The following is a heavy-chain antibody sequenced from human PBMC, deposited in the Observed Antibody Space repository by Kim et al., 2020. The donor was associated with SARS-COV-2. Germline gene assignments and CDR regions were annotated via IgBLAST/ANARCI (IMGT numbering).Heavy chain of an antibody. J-gene: IGHJ4*02. Sequence: SETLSLTCTVSGGSISSGGYYWSWIRQHPGKGLEWIGYIYYSGSTYYNPSLKSRVTISVDTSKNQFSLQLSSVTAADTAVYYCASGYSYGFALDYWGQGTLVTVSS. D-gene: IGHD5-18*01. CDR2: IYYSGST. CDR1: GGSISSGGYY. CDR3: ASGYSYGFALDY. V-gene: IGHV4-31*03.